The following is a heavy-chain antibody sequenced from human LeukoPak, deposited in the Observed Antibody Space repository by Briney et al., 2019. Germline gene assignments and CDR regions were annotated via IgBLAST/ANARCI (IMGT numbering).Heavy chain of an antibody. CDR1: GGSISSYY. Sequence: SETLSHTCTVSGGSISSYYWSWIRQPPGKALGSIGYIYYSGSTNYNPSLKSRVTLSVDTSKNQFSPKLSSVTAADTAVYYCARGEVVPAAISPFAPPAYYYYMDVWGKGTTVTVSS. D-gene: IGHD2-2*02. CDR3: ARGEVVPAAISPFAPPAYYYYMDV. CDR2: IYYSGST. V-gene: IGHV4-59*01. J-gene: IGHJ6*03.